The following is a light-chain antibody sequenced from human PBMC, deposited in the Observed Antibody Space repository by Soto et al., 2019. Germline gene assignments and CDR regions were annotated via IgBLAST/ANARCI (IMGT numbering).Light chain of an antibody. CDR3: QSGVT. Sequence: DIQMTQSPSTLSASVGDRVTITCRASQSISNWLAWYQQKPGKAPKLLIYKASSLESGVPSRFSGSGSGTEFTLTISSLQPDDFAAYYCQSGVTFGGGTKGEIK. CDR1: QSISNW. CDR2: KAS. J-gene: IGKJ4*01. V-gene: IGKV1-5*03.